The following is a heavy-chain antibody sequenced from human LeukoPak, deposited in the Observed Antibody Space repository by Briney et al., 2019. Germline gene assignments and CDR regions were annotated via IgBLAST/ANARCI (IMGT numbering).Heavy chain of an antibody. V-gene: IGHV3-23*01. CDR3: SKDPNGDYIGAFDM. CDR1: GLTFSNYA. CDR2: ITGSGAGI. Sequence: PGGSLRLSCAASGLTFSNYAMTWVRQAPGKRLEWVSSITGSGAGIYADSVKGRFSVSRDNSQNTLFLHMNSLRADDTALYYCSKDPNGDYIGAFDMWGPGTMVTVSS. D-gene: IGHD4-17*01. J-gene: IGHJ3*02.